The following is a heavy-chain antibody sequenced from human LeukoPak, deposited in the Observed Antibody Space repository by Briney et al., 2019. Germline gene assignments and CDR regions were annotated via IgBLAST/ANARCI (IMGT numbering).Heavy chain of an antibody. CDR3: AKVSIQAKWLDQFDY. CDR1: GFTVSSNY. V-gene: IGHV3-23*01. Sequence: GGSLRLSCAASGFTVSSNYMSWVRQAPGKGLEWVSAISGSGGSTYYADSVKGRFTISRDNSKNTLYLQMNSLRAEDTAVYYCAKVSIQAKWLDQFDYWGQGTLVTVSS. D-gene: IGHD6-19*01. CDR2: ISGSGGST. J-gene: IGHJ4*02.